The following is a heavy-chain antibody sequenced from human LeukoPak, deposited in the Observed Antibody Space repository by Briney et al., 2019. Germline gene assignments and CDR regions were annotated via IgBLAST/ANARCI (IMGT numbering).Heavy chain of an antibody. D-gene: IGHD3-9*01. J-gene: IGHJ6*02. V-gene: IGHV3-9*01. Sequence: GGSLRLSCAASGFTFDDYAMHWVRHAPGKGLEWVSGISWNSGSIGYADSVKGRFTISRDNAMNSLYLEMNSLRAEDTALYYCAKGNNGILTGPDYGMDVWGQGTPVTVSS. CDR3: AKGNNGILTGPDYGMDV. CDR2: ISWNSGSI. CDR1: GFTFDDYA.